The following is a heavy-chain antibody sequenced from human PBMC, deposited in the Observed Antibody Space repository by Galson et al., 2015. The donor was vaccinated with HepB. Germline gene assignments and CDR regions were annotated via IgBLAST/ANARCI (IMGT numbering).Heavy chain of an antibody. V-gene: IGHV1-46*01. J-gene: IGHJ4*02. D-gene: IGHD2-15*01. CDR3: ARETPDTYYFDY. Sequence: SCAASGFNFSNYGMHWVRQAPGQGPEWMGKIFAGGGSTRYAERFQGRVTLTRDSSTSTIYMEVSSLRSDDTAVYYCARETPDTYYFDYWGQGTLVTVSS. CDR2: IFAGGGST. CDR1: GFNFSNYG.